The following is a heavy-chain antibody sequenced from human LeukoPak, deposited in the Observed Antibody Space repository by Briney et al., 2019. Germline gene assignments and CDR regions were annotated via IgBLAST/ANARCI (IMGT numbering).Heavy chain of an antibody. V-gene: IGHV1-2*02. Sequence: GASVKVSCKASGYTFTGYYMHWVRQAPGQGLEWMGWINPNSGGTNYAQKFQGRVTMTRDTSISTAYMELRSLRSDDTAVYYCARDYYDSSGYHNWFDPWGQGTLVTVSS. CDR1: GYTFTGYY. CDR3: ARDYYDSSGYHNWFDP. D-gene: IGHD3-22*01. J-gene: IGHJ5*02. CDR2: INPNSGGT.